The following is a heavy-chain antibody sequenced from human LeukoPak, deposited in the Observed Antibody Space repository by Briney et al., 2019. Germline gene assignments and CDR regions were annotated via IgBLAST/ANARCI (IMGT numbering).Heavy chain of an antibody. CDR3: ARSCSSTTCKAAGAVDI. CDR1: VGSISSSVKY. D-gene: IGHD2-2*01. V-gene: IGHV4-39*01. CDR2: IYYSGTT. Sequence: SETLSTTCTASVGSISSSVKYWGWIRQPPGKGLEWMRSIYYSGTTYYSPSLKSRVTISVDMSKNQFSLRLNSVTAADTAAYYCARSCSSTTCKAAGAVDIWGQGTVVTVSS. J-gene: IGHJ3*02.